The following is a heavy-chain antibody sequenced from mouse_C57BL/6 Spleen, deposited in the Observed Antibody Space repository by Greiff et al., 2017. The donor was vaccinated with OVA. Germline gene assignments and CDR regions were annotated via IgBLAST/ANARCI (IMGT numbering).Heavy chain of an antibody. CDR2: ISNLAYSI. CDR3: ATFSNYEDYAMDY. D-gene: IGHD2-5*01. J-gene: IGHJ4*01. CDR1: GFTFSDYG. Sequence: EVKLQESGGGLVQPGGSLKLSCAASGFTFSDYGMAWVRQAPRKGPEWVAFISNLAYSIYYADTVTGRFTISRENAKNTLYLEMSSLRSEDTAMYYCATFSNYEDYAMDYWGQGTSVTVSS. V-gene: IGHV5-15*01.